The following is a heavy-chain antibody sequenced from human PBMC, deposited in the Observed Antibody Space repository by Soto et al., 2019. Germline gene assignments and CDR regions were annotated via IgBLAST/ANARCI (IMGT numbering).Heavy chain of an antibody. J-gene: IGHJ4*02. CDR1: GCTFTKYG. CDR3: ARVEDYFDSSGYAH. Sequence: GAAVKVSCKASGCTFTKYGVTWVRQAPGQGLEWMGWVSAYNGNTNYAETFQGRVTMTTDTSTSTGYMELRSLTSDDTAVYFCARVEDYFDSSGYAHWGQGTLVTVSS. V-gene: IGHV1-18*04. CDR2: VSAYNGNT. D-gene: IGHD3-22*01.